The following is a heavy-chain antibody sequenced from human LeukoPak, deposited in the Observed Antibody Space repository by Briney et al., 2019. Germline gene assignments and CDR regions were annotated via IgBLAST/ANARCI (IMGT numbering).Heavy chain of an antibody. CDR1: GFTFDDYA. V-gene: IGHV3-9*01. J-gene: IGHJ4*02. CDR2: ISWNSGSI. Sequence: PGGSLRLSCAASGFTFDDYAMHWVRQAPGKGLEWVSGISWNSGSIGYADSVKGRFTISRDNAKNSLYLQMNSLRAEDTALYYCAKGDYGGNSPVDYWGQGTLVTVSS. D-gene: IGHD4-23*01. CDR3: AKGDYGGNSPVDY.